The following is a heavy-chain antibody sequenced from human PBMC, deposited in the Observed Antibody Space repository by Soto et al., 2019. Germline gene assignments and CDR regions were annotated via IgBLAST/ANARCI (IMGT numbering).Heavy chain of an antibody. Sequence: QVQLVQSGAEVKKPGASVKVSCKASGYTFTSYAMHWVRQAPGQRLEWMGWINAGNGNTKYSQKFQGRVTITRDTSASTAYMELSSVRSEDTAVYYCARGLNGYSHYFDYWGQGTLVTVSS. CDR2: INAGNGNT. D-gene: IGHD5-18*01. V-gene: IGHV1-3*01. CDR3: ARGLNGYSHYFDY. J-gene: IGHJ4*02. CDR1: GYTFTSYA.